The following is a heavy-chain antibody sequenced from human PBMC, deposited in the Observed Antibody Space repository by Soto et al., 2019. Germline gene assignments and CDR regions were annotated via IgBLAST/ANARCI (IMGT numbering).Heavy chain of an antibody. D-gene: IGHD5-12*01. Sequence: PSETLSLTCTVSGGSISSGGYYWSWIRQHPGKGLEWIGYIYYSGSTYYNPSLKSRVTISVDTSKNQFSLKLSSVTAADTAVYYCARYLGYDYRGKYNWFDPWGQGTLVTVSS. CDR1: GGSISSGGYY. CDR3: ARYLGYDYRGKYNWFDP. CDR2: IYYSGST. J-gene: IGHJ5*02. V-gene: IGHV4-31*03.